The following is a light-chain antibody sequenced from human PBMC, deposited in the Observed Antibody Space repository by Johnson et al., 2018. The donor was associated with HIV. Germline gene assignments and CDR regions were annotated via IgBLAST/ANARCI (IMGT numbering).Light chain of an antibody. V-gene: IGLV1-51*01. CDR1: SSNIGNNY. J-gene: IGLJ1*01. Sequence: QAVLTQPPSVSAAPGQKVTISCSGSSSNIGNNYVSWYQQLPGTAPKLLIYENNKRPSGIPDRFSGSKSGTYATLDITGLQTGDEADYYCGTWDSSLSVFVFATGTKVTVL. CDR3: GTWDSSLSVFV. CDR2: ENN.